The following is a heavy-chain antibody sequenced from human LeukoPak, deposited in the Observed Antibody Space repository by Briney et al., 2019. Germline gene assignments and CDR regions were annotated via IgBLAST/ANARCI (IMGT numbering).Heavy chain of an antibody. V-gene: IGHV3-30*01. CDR3: ARDSPYYCGSGSSGPHYFDY. CDR1: VFTFSSYA. J-gene: IGHJ4*02. D-gene: IGHD3-10*01. Sequence: GRSLRLSCAASVFTFSSYAMHWVRQAPGKGLEWVSLISYDGGNTYYADSVKGRFTISRDNSKNTLDLQLNSLRVEDTAVYYCARDSPYYCGSGSSGPHYFDYWGQGTLVTVSS. CDR2: ISYDGGNT.